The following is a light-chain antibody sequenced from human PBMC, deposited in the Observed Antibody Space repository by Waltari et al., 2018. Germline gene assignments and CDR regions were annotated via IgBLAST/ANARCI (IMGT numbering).Light chain of an antibody. CDR3: GTWDSDLNAVV. CDR1: SSNIGSYS. V-gene: IGLV1-51*01. J-gene: IGLJ2*01. Sequence: QPVLTQPPSVSAAPGQMITISCSGASSNIGSYSVSWYQHLPGTAPKFVIYYNKRRPSGIPDRFSGSKSGTSVTLGISGLQTGDEADYYCGTWDSDLNAVVFGGGTKVTVL. CDR2: YNK.